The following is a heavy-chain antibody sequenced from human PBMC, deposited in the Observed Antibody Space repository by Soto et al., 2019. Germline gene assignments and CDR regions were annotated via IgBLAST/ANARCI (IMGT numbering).Heavy chain of an antibody. Sequence: XGFLILSCAGSGFTFGDSYMSWIRQAPGKGLEWLSYISPGSRYPAYADSVKGRFTISRDNAKRSLYLQMMSLTAEDTAIYYCVRGGGGGLFDPWGQGTMVTVSS. D-gene: IGHD2-15*01. CDR2: ISPGSRYP. CDR1: GFTFGDSY. CDR3: VRGGGGGLFDP. J-gene: IGHJ5*02. V-gene: IGHV3-11*06.